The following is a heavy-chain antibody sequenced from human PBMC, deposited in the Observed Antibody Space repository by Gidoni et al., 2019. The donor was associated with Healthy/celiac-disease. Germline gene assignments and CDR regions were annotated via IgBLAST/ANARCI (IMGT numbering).Heavy chain of an antibody. Sequence: EVQPFESGGGSVQPGGSLRLSCAASGFTFSSYAMSWVRQAPGKGLEWVSAISGSGGSTYYADSVKGRFTISRDNSKNTLYLQMNSLRAEDTAVYYCATEYYYDSSGRYVDYWGQGTLVTVSS. D-gene: IGHD3-22*01. CDR2: ISGSGGST. V-gene: IGHV3-23*01. CDR3: ATEYYYDSSGRYVDY. J-gene: IGHJ4*02. CDR1: GFTFSSYA.